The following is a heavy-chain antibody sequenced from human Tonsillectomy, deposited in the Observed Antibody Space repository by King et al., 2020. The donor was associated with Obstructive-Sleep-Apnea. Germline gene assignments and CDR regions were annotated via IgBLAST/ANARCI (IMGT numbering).Heavy chain of an antibody. V-gene: IGHV3-74*01. J-gene: IGHJ4*02. CDR2: IKSDGSST. Sequence: VQLVESGGGLVQPGGSLRLSCAASGFTFSKYWMHWVRQAPGKGLVWVSRIKSDGSSTSYADSVKGRFTISRDNAKNTRYLQMNSLGTEDTAVYYCAREVYGDYGVDYWGQGTLVTVSS. CDR1: GFTFSKYW. CDR3: AREVYGDYGVDY. D-gene: IGHD4-17*01.